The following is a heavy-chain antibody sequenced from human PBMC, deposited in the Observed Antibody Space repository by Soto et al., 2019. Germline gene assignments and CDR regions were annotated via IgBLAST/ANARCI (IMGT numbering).Heavy chain of an antibody. CDR1: GFTFSSYG. V-gene: IGHV3-33*01. CDR2: IWYDGSNK. J-gene: IGHJ1*01. Sequence: QVQLVESGGGVVQPGRSLRLSCAASGFTFSSYGMHWVRQAPGKGLEWVAVIWYDGSNKYYADSVEGRFTISRDNSKNTLYLQMNSLRAEDTAVYYCARGPHYYDSSGYEAYFQHWGQGTLVTVSS. D-gene: IGHD3-22*01. CDR3: ARGPHYYDSSGYEAYFQH.